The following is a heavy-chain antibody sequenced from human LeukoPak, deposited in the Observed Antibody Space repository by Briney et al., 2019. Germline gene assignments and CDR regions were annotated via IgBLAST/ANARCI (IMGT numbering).Heavy chain of an antibody. CDR3: ARDYNYQDYYGSGGVDY. Sequence: ASVKVSCKASGGTFSSYAISWVRQAPGQGLEWMGWISAYNGNTNYAQKLQGRVTMTTDTSTSTAYMELRSLRSDDTAVYYCARDYNYQDYYGSGGVDYWGQGTLVTVSS. CDR1: GGTFSSYA. J-gene: IGHJ4*02. D-gene: IGHD3-10*01. V-gene: IGHV1-18*01. CDR2: ISAYNGNT.